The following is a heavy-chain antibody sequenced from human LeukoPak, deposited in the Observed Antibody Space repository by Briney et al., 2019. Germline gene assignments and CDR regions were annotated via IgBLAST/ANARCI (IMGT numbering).Heavy chain of an antibody. D-gene: IGHD6-19*01. J-gene: IGHJ4*02. CDR2: ISSSSSYI. CDR3: ARDITVAGTVDY. CDR1: GFTLSKYS. V-gene: IGHV3-21*01. Sequence: PGGSLRLSCEASGFTLSKYSMNWVRQAPGKGLEWVSSISSSSSYIYYTDSVKGRFTISRDNAKNSLYLQMNSLRAEDTAVYYCARDITVAGTVDYWGQGTLVTVSS.